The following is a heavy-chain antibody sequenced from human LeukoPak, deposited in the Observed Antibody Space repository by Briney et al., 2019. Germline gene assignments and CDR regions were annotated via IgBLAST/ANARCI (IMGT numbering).Heavy chain of an antibody. J-gene: IGHJ3*02. D-gene: IGHD1-26*01. CDR2: IYYSGST. CDR3: VRDWEGFNFDI. CDR1: GGSMSSYY. V-gene: IGHV4-59*01. Sequence: SETLSLTCSVSGGSMSSYYWTWIRQPPGKALEWIGYIYYSGSTNYNPSLKSRVTISVDTSKNQFSLKLSSVTAADTAVYYCVRDWEGFNFDIWGQGTMVTVSS.